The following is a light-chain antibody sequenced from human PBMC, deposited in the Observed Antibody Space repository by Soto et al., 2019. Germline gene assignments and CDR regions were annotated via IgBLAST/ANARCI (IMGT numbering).Light chain of an antibody. V-gene: IGLV2-14*01. CDR1: SSDVGGYNS. Sequence: QSVLTQPASVSGSRGQSITISCTGTSSDVGGYNSVSWYQQHPGKAPKLMIYEVSNRPSGVSNRFSGSKSGNTASLTISGLQAEDEADYYCSSYTTSSTLLYIFGTGTKLTVL. CDR2: EVS. J-gene: IGLJ1*01. CDR3: SSYTTSSTLLYI.